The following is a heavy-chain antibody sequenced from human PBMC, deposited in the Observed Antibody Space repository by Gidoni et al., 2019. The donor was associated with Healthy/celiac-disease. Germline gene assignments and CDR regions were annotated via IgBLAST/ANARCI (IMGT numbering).Heavy chain of an antibody. J-gene: IGHJ4*02. CDR3: ARLAAAGTPKTPNFDY. CDR1: GGSISSSSYY. CDR2: IYYSGST. Sequence: QLQLQESGPGLGKPSETLSLTCTVAGGSISSSSYYWGWIRQPPGKGLEWIGSIYYSGSTYYNPSLKSRVTISVDTSKTQFSLKLSSVTAADTAVYYCARLAAAGTPKTPNFDYWGQGTLFTVSS. D-gene: IGHD6-13*01. V-gene: IGHV4-39*01.